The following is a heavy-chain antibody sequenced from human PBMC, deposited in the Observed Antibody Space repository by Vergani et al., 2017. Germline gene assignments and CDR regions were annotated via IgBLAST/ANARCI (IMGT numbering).Heavy chain of an antibody. J-gene: IGHJ4*02. CDR3: AKXRGSSGLGYYFDY. Sequence: QVQLVESGGGVVQPGGSLTLSCAASGFSFNTYGMHWVRQAPGKGLEWVSLISYDGSNKFYADSVKGRFTISRDNSKNTLSLQMHSLRAEDTAVYYCAKXRGSSGLGYYFDYWGQGTLVTVSS. D-gene: IGHD6-19*01. CDR1: GFSFNTYG. V-gene: IGHV3-30*18. CDR2: ISYDGSNK.